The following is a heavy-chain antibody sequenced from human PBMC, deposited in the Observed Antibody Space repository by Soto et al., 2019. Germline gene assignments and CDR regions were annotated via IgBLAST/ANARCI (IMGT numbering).Heavy chain of an antibody. CDR3: QTAGEWNDGYGRSHVFDG. V-gene: IGHV1-2*02. CDR2: INPNNGVT. Sequence: QVQLVQSGAEVKKPGASVKISCKASGYTFTAYYLHWVRQAPGQGLERMGWINPNNGVTNFPQKFHGRVTMSRDASISTGYMEMRRLTFGDTAVDSCQTAGEWNDGYGRSHVFDGWGPGTMVTVSS. J-gene: IGHJ3*01. CDR1: GYTFTAYY. D-gene: IGHD1-1*01.